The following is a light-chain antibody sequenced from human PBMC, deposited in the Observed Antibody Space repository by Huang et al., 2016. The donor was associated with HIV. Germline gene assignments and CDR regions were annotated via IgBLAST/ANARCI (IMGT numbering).Light chain of an antibody. CDR1: QNVNSN. J-gene: IGKJ2*01. Sequence: EIVMTQSPATLSVSPGERATLSCRASQNVNSNLAWYQQKPGQASRLLIYGASTRATGLPARFSGSGSGTEFTLTISSLQSEDLAVYYCQQYDNWPPKYTFGQGTKLDIK. CDR3: QQYDNWPPKYT. CDR2: GAS. V-gene: IGKV3-15*01.